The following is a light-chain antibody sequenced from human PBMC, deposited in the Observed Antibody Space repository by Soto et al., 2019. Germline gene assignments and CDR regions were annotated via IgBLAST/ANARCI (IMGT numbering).Light chain of an antibody. V-gene: IGKV1-5*01. CDR1: ESIDNW. CDR2: AAS. J-gene: IGKJ5*01. Sequence: DIQMTQSPSTLSASAGDTATITCRASESIDNWLAWYQQKPGKAPKLLLFAASTLVGGVPSRFSGRGSGTEFTLTISSLQADDFATYFCHSRAFGQGTRLEIK. CDR3: HSRA.